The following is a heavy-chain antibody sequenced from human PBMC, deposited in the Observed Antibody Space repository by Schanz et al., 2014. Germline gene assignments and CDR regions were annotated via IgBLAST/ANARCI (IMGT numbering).Heavy chain of an antibody. CDR2: ISGSRTYI. J-gene: IGHJ4*02. D-gene: IGHD1-1*01. CDR3: ARDHDSPPSAFPGPFDY. Sequence: EVQLVESGGGLVKPGGSLRLSCAASGFTFSGHNMNWVRQAPGKGLEWVSSISGSRTYIFYADSVKGRFTISRDNAQNSLYLQMHSLRAEDTAVYYCARDHDSPPSAFPGPFDYWGQGILVTVSS. CDR1: GFTFSGHN. V-gene: IGHV3-21*01.